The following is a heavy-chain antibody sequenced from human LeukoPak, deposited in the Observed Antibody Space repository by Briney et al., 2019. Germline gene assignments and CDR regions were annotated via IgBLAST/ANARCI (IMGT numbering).Heavy chain of an antibody. V-gene: IGHV3-30*18. CDR2: ISHDGSNK. J-gene: IGHJ4*02. Sequence: GGSLRLSCAASGFTFSGYGMHWVRQAPGKGLEWVAVISHDGSNKYYADSVRGRFTISRDNSKNTLYLQMNSLRAEDTAVYYCANENYYGSGSYPDYWGQGTLVTVSS. CDR1: GFTFSGYG. D-gene: IGHD3-10*01. CDR3: ANENYYGSGSYPDY.